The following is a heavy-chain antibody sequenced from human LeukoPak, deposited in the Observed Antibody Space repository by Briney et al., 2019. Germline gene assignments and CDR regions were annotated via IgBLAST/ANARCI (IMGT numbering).Heavy chain of an antibody. D-gene: IGHD1-26*01. J-gene: IGHJ4*02. V-gene: IGHV4-38-2*02. CDR3: ARGVGATFDY. Sequence: SETLSLICTVSGYSISSGYYWGWIRQPPGKGLEWIGSIYHSGSTYYNPSLKSRVTISVDTSKNQFSLKLSSVTAADTAVYYCARGVGATFDYWGQGTLVTVSS. CDR2: IYHSGST. CDR1: GYSISSGYY.